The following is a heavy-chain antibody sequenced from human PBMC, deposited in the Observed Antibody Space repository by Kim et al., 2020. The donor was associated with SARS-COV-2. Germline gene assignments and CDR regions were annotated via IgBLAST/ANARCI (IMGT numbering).Heavy chain of an antibody. J-gene: IGHJ1*01. D-gene: IGHD3-10*01. CDR3: ARDPRGVLLLRPYFQH. CDR1: GFTFSSYG. V-gene: IGHV3-33*01. Sequence: GGSLRLSCAASGFTFSSYGMHWVRQAPGKGLEWVAVIWYDGSNKYYADSVKGRFTISRDHSKNTLYLQMNSLRAEDTAVYYYARDPRGVLLLRPYFQHWGQGTLVTVSS. CDR2: IWYDGSNK.